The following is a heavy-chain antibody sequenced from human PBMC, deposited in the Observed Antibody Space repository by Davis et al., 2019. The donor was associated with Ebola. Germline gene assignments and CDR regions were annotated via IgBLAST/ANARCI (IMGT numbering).Heavy chain of an antibody. CDR1: GFTLRSYC. CDR2: IDSEGTTV. V-gene: IGHV3-74*01. J-gene: IGHJ4*02. CDR3: ARDHVPFFYDTSAYHPLDY. D-gene: IGHD3-22*01. Sequence: PGGSLRLSCSISGFTLRSYCMHWVRQVPGEGLEWVSRIDSEGTTVTYADSVMGRFTISRDNAKNTLYLQLSSLRLEDTAVYYCARDHVPFFYDTSAYHPLDYWGQGTLVTVSS.